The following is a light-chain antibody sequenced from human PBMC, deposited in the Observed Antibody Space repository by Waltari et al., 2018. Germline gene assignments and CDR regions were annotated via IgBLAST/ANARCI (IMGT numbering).Light chain of an antibody. CDR3: QQYYSYYS. CDR1: QSVGSW. J-gene: IGKJ2*03. V-gene: IGKV1-5*03. CDR2: KAS. Sequence: DIQMPQFPSTLSASVGDTVTITCRASQSVGSWLAWYQQKPGKAPKFLIYKASSLESGVPSRFSGSGSGTEFTLTISSLQPDDFAIYYCQQYYSYYSFGQGTKLEIK.